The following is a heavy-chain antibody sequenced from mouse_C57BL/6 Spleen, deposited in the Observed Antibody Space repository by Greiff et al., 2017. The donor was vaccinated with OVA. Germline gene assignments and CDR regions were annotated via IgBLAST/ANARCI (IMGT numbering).Heavy chain of an antibody. V-gene: IGHV5-6*01. J-gene: IGHJ2*01. Sequence: EVHLVESGGDLVKPGGSLKLSCAASGFTFSSYGMSWVRQTPDKRLEWVATISSGGSYTYYPDSVKGRFTISRDNAKNTLYLQISSLKSEDTAMYYCASYSHYFDYWGQGTTLTVSS. D-gene: IGHD2-12*01. CDR2: ISSGGSYT. CDR3: ASYSHYFDY. CDR1: GFTFSSYG.